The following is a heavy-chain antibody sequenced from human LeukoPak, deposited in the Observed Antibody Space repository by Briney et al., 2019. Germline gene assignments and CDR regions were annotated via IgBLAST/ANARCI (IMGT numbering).Heavy chain of an antibody. CDR2: ISSSGSTI. J-gene: IGHJ4*02. V-gene: IGHV3-48*03. D-gene: IGHD6-19*01. CDR3: ARDQDSSGWYRTFDY. CDR1: GFTFSSYE. Sequence: GGSLRLSCAASGFTFSSYEMNWVRQAPGKGLEWVSYISSSGSTIYYADSVKGRFTISRDNAKNSLYLQMNSLRAEDTALYYCARDQDSSGWYRTFDYWGQGTLVTVSS.